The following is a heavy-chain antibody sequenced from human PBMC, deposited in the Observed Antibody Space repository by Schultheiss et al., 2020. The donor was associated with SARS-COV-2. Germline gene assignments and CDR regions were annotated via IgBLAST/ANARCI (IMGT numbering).Heavy chain of an antibody. CDR2: ISSSSSYI. J-gene: IGHJ4*02. V-gene: IGHV3-21*01. Sequence: GESLKISCAASGFTFSSYAMSWVRQAPGKGLEWVSSISSSSSYIYYADSVKGRFTISRDNAKNSLYLQMNSLRAEDTAVYYCARDQRSSFDYWGQGTLVTVSS. CDR1: GFTFSSYA. CDR3: ARDQRSSFDY. D-gene: IGHD6-6*01.